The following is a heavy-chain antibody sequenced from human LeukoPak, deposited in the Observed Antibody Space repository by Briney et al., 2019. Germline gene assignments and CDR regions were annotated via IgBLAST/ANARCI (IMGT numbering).Heavy chain of an antibody. CDR1: GFTFSSYS. CDR2: ISSSSSTI. D-gene: IGHD4-17*01. CDR3: AREGTITVTTPGYFDY. Sequence: GGSLRLSCAASGFTFSSYSMNWVRQAPGKGLEWVSYISSSSSTIYYADSVKGRFTISRDNAKNSLYLQMNSLRAEDTAVYYCAREGTITVTTPGYFDYWGQGTLVTVSS. V-gene: IGHV3-48*04. J-gene: IGHJ4*02.